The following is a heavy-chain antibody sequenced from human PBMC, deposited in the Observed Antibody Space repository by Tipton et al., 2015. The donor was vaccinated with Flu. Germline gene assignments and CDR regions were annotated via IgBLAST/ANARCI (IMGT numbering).Heavy chain of an antibody. CDR2: IYTSGST. V-gene: IGHV4-4*07. D-gene: IGHD1-26*01. Sequence: TLSLTCTVSGGSISSYYWSWIRQRAGKGLEWIGRIYTSGSTNYNPSLKSRVTMSVDTSKNQFSLKLTSVSAADTAVYYCAKSGSYLEYLQHWGQGTLVTVSS. J-gene: IGHJ1*01. CDR3: AKSGSYLEYLQH. CDR1: GGSISSYY.